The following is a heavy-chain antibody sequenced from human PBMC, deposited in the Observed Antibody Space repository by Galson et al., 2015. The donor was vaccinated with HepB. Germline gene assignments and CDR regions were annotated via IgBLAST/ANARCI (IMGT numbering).Heavy chain of an antibody. J-gene: IGHJ3*02. CDR2: ISTYSGNT. CDR1: GYSFTTYG. CDR3: ARTNDPGVFGVVIARGDAFDI. Sequence: SVKVSCKASGYSFTTYGIAWVRQAPGQGLEWMGWISTYSGNTDYVSKLQGRVTMTTDTSATTAYMELRSLTSDDTAVYYCARTNDPGVFGVVIARGDAFDIWGQGTIITVSS. V-gene: IGHV1-18*01. D-gene: IGHD3-3*01.